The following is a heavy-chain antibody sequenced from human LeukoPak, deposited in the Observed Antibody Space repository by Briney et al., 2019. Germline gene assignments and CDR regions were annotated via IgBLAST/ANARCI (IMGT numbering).Heavy chain of an antibody. CDR2: INHSGST. D-gene: IGHD3-22*01. V-gene: IGHV4-34*01. J-gene: IGHJ5*02. CDR3: ARRRRYTYYYDSSGYDNWFDP. Sequence: PSETLSLTCAVYGGSFSGYYWSWIRQPPGKGLEWIGEINHSGSTNYNPSLKSRVTISVDTSKNQFSLKLSSVTAADTAVYYCARRRRYTYYYDSSGYDNWFDPWGQGTLVTVSS. CDR1: GGSFSGYY.